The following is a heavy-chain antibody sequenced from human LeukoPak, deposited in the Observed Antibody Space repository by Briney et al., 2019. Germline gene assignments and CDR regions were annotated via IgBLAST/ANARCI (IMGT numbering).Heavy chain of an antibody. D-gene: IGHD1-26*01. CDR2: IKSKTDGGTT. CDR1: GFTFSNAW. CDR3: TTDTSFATTLRDY. Sequence: GGSLRLSCAASGFTFSNAWMSWVRQAPGKGLEWVGRIKSKTDGGTTDYAAPVKGRFTISRDDSKNTLYLQMNSLKTEDTAVYYCTTDTSFATTLRDYWGQGTLVTVSS. V-gene: IGHV3-15*01. J-gene: IGHJ4*02.